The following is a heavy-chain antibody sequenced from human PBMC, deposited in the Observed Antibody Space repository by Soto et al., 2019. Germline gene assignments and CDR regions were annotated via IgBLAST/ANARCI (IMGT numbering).Heavy chain of an antibody. CDR1: GYTFTSYD. CDR3: ARAPRGGNFVPYALSH. D-gene: IGHD4-4*01. V-gene: IGHV1-8*02. CDR2: MNPNSGNT. Sequence: GASVKVSCTSSGYTFTSYDINWVRKATGQGLEWMGWMNPNSGNTGYAQKFQGRVTMTRNTSISTAYMELSSLRSEDTAVYYCARAPRGGNFVPYALSHCGQGTLLTAPQ. J-gene: IGHJ4*02.